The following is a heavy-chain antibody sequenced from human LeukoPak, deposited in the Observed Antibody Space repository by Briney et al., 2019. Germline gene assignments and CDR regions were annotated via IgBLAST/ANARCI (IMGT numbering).Heavy chain of an antibody. Sequence: ASVKVSCKASGYTFTSYGISWVRQAPGQGLEWMGGIIPIFGTVNYAQKFQGRVTITADESTSTAYMELSSLRSEDTAVYYCAREGYYDSSGYYQFDYWGQGTLVTVSS. CDR3: AREGYYDSSGYYQFDY. CDR2: IIPIFGTV. CDR1: GYTFTSYG. V-gene: IGHV1-69*13. J-gene: IGHJ4*02. D-gene: IGHD3-22*01.